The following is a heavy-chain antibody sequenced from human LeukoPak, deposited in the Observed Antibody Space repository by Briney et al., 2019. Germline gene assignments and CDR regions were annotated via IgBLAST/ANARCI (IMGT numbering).Heavy chain of an antibody. J-gene: IGHJ6*03. Sequence: PFETLSLTCAVYGGSFSGYYWSWIRQPPGKGLEWIGEINHSGSTNYNPSLKSRVTISVDTSKNQFSLKLSSVTAADTAVYYCAKDHYDSSGYVYYYYYMDVWGKGTTVTISS. CDR2: INHSGST. D-gene: IGHD3-22*01. CDR3: AKDHYDSSGYVYYYYYMDV. CDR1: GGSFSGYY. V-gene: IGHV4-34*01.